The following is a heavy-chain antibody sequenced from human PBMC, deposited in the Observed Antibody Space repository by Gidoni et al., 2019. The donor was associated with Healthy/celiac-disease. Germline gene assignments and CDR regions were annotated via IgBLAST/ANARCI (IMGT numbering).Heavy chain of an antibody. CDR1: GFTFSSYA. CDR2: ISGSGGST. V-gene: IGHV3-23*01. Sequence: EVQLLESGGGLVQPGGSLRLSCAASGFTFSSYAMRWVRQAPGKGLEWVSAISGSGGSTYYADSVKGRFTISRDNSKNTLYLQMNSLRAEDTAVYYCAKTPGIAAAGAFSFFSFWFDYWGQGTLVTVSS. J-gene: IGHJ4*02. D-gene: IGHD6-13*01. CDR3: AKTPGIAAAGAFSFFSFWFDY.